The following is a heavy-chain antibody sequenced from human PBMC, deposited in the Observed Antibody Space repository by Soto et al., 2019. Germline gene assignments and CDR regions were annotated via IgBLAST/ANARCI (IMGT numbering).Heavy chain of an antibody. CDR1: GFTFSSYD. Sequence: PGGSLRLSCAASGFTFSSYDMSWVRQAPGKGLEWVSVIGGSGGRTNYADSVRGRFTISRDNSKNTLYLQMNSLRAEDTAVYYCARGNSFLGDYWGQGTLVTVSS. D-gene: IGHD4-4*01. V-gene: IGHV3-23*01. J-gene: IGHJ4*02. CDR2: IGGSGGRT. CDR3: ARGNSFLGDY.